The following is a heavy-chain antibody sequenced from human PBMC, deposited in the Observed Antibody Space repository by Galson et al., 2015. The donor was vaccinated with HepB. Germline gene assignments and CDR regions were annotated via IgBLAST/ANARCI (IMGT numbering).Heavy chain of an antibody. CDR1: GFTFSNYS. CDR3: AGDPYGDYYYYYMDV. V-gene: IGHV3-48*01. CDR2: ISSSSDTI. J-gene: IGHJ6*03. Sequence: SLRHSCAASGFTFSNYSMNWARQAPGKGLEWVSYISSSSDTIYYADSVKGRFTISRDNAKNSLYLQMNSLRAEDTAVYYCAGDPYGDYYYYYMDVWGKGTTVTVSS. D-gene: IGHD3-10*01.